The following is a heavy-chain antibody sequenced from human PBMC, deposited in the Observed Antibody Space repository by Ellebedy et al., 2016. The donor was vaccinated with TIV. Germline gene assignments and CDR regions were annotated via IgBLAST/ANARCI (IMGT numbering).Heavy chain of an antibody. Sequence: SETLSLXXTVSDGSISYYYWTWIRQPPGKGLEWIGNVHYTGSTNSNPSLKSRITVSLDTSKNQFSLKLTSLTAADTAVYYCVRGRYFSGRGGLDVWGQGTTVTVSS. D-gene: IGHD1-26*01. CDR2: VHYTGST. CDR1: DGSISYYY. J-gene: IGHJ6*02. CDR3: VRGRYFSGRGGLDV. V-gene: IGHV4-59*01.